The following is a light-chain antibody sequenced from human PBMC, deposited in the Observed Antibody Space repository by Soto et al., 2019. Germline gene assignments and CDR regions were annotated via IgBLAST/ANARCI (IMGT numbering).Light chain of an antibody. CDR1: QSVSNNY. V-gene: IGKV3-20*01. CDR2: GAS. CDR3: QQYGSSGT. J-gene: IGKJ1*01. Sequence: EIVFTQSPGTLSLSPGERASLSYWASQSVSNNYLAWYQQKPGQAPRLLIYGASNRATGIPDRFSGSGSGTDFTLTISRLEPEEFAVYYCQQYGSSGTFGQGTKVDIK.